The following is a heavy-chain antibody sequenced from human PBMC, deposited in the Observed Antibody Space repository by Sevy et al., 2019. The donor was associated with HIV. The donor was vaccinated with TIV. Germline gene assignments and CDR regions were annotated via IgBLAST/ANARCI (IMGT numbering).Heavy chain of an antibody. J-gene: IGHJ6*02. CDR1: GFTFSSYW. Sequence: GGFLRLSCAASGFTFSSYWMHWVRQAPGKGLVWVSRINSDGSSTSYADSVKGRFTISRDNAKNTLYLQMNSLRAEDTAVYYCARDQGTMVRGVIITGYYGMDVWGQGTTVTVSS. CDR3: ARDQGTMVRGVIITGYYGMDV. D-gene: IGHD3-10*01. V-gene: IGHV3-74*01. CDR2: INSDGSST.